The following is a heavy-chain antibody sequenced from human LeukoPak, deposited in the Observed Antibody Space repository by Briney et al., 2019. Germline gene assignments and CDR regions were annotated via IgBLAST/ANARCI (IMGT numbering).Heavy chain of an antibody. V-gene: IGHV1-46*01. CDR3: AREVVVPANWTVNPFDY. J-gene: IGHJ4*02. Sequence: ASVKVSCKASGYTSTNYYMHWVRQAPGQGLEWMGIINPSGDRSTYAQKFQGRVTMTRDTSTSTMYMELRSLLSEDTAVYYCAREVVVPANWTVNPFDYWGQGTLVTVSS. CDR1: GYTSTNYY. D-gene: IGHD2-2*01. CDR2: INPSGDRS.